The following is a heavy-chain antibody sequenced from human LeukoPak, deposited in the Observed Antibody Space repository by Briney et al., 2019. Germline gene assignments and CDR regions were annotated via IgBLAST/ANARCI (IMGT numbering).Heavy chain of an antibody. J-gene: IGHJ4*02. V-gene: IGHV1-18*01. CDR3: ARVENPLTYYDILTGYSTAHYFDY. CDR2: ISAYNGNT. CDR1: GYTFTSYG. D-gene: IGHD3-9*01. Sequence: ASVKVSCKASGYTFTSYGISWVRQAPGQGLEWMGWISAYNGNTNYAQKLQGRVTMTTDTSTSTAYMELRSLRSDDTAVYYCARVENPLTYYDILTGYSTAHYFDYWGQGTLVTVSS.